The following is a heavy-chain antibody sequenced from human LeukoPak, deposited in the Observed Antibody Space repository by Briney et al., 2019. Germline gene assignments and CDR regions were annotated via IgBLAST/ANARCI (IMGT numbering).Heavy chain of an antibody. V-gene: IGHV3-20*01. CDR3: ARNYYGSGSRPPYFDY. J-gene: IGHJ4*02. CDR2: INWNGGST. Sequence: GGSLRLSCAASGFTFSSYWMSWVRQAPGKGLEWVSGINWNGGSTGYADSVKGRFTISRDNAKNSLYLQMNSLRAEDTALYHCARNYYGSGSRPPYFDYWGQGTLVTVSS. D-gene: IGHD3-10*01. CDR1: GFTFSSYW.